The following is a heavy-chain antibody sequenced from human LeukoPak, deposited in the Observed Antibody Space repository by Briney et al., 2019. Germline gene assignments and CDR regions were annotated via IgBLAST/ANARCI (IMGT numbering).Heavy chain of an antibody. CDR3: ARHYGP. V-gene: IGHV4-34*01. D-gene: IGHD3-16*01. CDR2: INHSGST. CDR1: GGSFSGYY. J-gene: IGHJ5*02. Sequence: ETXSLXCXVYGGSFSGYYWSWIRQPPGKGLEWIGEINHSGSTNYNPSLKSRVTISVDTSKNQFSLKLNSVTAADTAVYYCARHYGPWGQGTLVTVSS.